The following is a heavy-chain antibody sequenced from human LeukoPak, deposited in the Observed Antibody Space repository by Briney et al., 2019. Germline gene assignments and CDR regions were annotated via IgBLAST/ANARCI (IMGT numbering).Heavy chain of an antibody. Sequence: GGSLRHSCAASGFTFSSHNMNWVRQAPMRGLEWVSSIGTDGSYIYYADSVQGRFTISRDNAKNSLYLQMNSLTAEDTAVYYCARKMKTGDRVGTFDIWGQGTMVTVSS. CDR2: IGTDGSYI. D-gene: IGHD1-1*01. CDR1: GFTFSSHN. CDR3: ARKMKTGDRVGTFDI. J-gene: IGHJ3*02. V-gene: IGHV3-21*01.